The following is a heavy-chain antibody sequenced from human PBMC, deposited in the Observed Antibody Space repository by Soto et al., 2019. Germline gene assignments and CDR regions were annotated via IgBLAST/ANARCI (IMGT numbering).Heavy chain of an antibody. J-gene: IGHJ4*02. D-gene: IGHD2-2*01. CDR1: GGSISSSSYY. Sequence: QLQLQESGPGLVKPSETLSLTCTVSGGSISSSSYYWGWIRQPPGKGLEWIGSIYYSGSTYYNPSLKSRVTISVDTPKNQFPLKLSSVTAADTAVYYCARHECSSTSCYLLSDFDYWGQGTLVTVSS. CDR3: ARHECSSTSCYLLSDFDY. CDR2: IYYSGST. V-gene: IGHV4-39*01.